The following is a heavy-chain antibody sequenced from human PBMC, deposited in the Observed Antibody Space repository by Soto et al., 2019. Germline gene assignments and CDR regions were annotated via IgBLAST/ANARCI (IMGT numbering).Heavy chain of an antibody. V-gene: IGHV3-30*18. D-gene: IGHD1-26*01. CDR2: ISYDGSNT. CDR1: GFTFSSDG. J-gene: IGHJ4*02. CDR3: AKEGGLSGSYYISSSYYFDD. Sequence: GGSLRLSCAASGFTFSSDGMHWVRQAPGKRLEWVAIISYDGSNTYYADSVKGRFTISRDNSKNTLYLQMNSLRAEDTSVYYCAKEGGLSGSYYISSSYYFDDWGQGTLVTVSS.